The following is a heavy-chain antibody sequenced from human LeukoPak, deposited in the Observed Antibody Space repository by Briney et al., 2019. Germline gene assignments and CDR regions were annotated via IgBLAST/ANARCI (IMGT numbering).Heavy chain of an antibody. V-gene: IGHV4-59*01. Sequence: PSETLSLTCTVSGGSISSYYWSWIRQPPGKGLEWIGYIYYSGSTNYNPPLKSRVTISVDTSKNQFSLKLSSVTAADTAVYYCASLINWNRDYWGQGTLVTVSS. J-gene: IGHJ4*02. CDR3: ASLINWNRDY. D-gene: IGHD1-1*01. CDR2: IYYSGST. CDR1: GGSISSYY.